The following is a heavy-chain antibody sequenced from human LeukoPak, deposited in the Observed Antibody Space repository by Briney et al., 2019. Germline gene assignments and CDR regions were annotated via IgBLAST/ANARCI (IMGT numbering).Heavy chain of an antibody. CDR3: ARDTDPYCGGDCDRDY. V-gene: IGHV3-21*01. J-gene: IGHJ4*02. CDR2: ISSSSSYI. CDR1: GFTFSSYS. Sequence: GGSLRLSCAASGFTFSSYSMNWVRQAPGKRLEWVSSISSSSSYIYYADSVKGRFTISRDNAKNSLYLQMNSLRAEDTAVYYCARDTDPYCGGDCDRDYWGQGTLVTVSS. D-gene: IGHD2-21*02.